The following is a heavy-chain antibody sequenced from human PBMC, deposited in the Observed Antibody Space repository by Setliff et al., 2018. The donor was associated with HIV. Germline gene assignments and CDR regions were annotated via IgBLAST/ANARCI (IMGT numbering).Heavy chain of an antibody. V-gene: IGHV4-31*03. CDR3: ATRNTLRYFEWLNYYYYYMDV. D-gene: IGHD3-9*01. J-gene: IGHJ6*03. CDR2: IYYSGGT. Sequence: SETLSLTCTDSGGSITSGGFYWSWIRQYPQKGLEWIGYIYYSGGTYYNPSLKSRVTMSVDTSKNQFSLKLSSVTAADTAVYYCATRNTLRYFEWLNYYYYYMDVWGKGTTVTVSS. CDR1: GGSITSGGFY.